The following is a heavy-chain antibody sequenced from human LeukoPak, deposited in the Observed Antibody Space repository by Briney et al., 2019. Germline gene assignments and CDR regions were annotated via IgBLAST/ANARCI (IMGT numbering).Heavy chain of an antibody. Sequence: SVKVSCKASGGTFSSYAISWVRQAAGQGLEWMGRIIPILGIANYAQKFQGRVTITADNSTSTAYMELSSLRSEDTAVYYCARDRIYYYGSGSYYKFDYWGQGTLVTVSS. J-gene: IGHJ4*02. D-gene: IGHD3-10*01. CDR2: IIPILGIA. CDR1: GGTFSSYA. CDR3: ARDRIYYYGSGSYYKFDY. V-gene: IGHV1-69*04.